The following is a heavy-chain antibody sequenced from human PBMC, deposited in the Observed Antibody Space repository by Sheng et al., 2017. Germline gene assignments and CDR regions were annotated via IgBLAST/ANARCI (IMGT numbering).Heavy chain of an antibody. Sequence: EVQLVESGGGLVKPGGSLRLSCAASGFTFSSYSMNWVRQAPGKGLEWVSSISSSSSYIYYADSVKGRFTISRDNAKNSLYLQMNSLRAEDTAVYYCARGEGGSYSWFDPWGQGTLVT. CDR3: ARGEGGSYSWFDP. J-gene: IGHJ5*02. CDR1: GFTFSSYS. V-gene: IGHV3-21*01. D-gene: IGHD1-26*01. CDR2: ISSSSSYI.